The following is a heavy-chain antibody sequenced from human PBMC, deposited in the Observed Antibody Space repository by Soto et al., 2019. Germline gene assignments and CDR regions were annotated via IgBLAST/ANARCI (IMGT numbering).Heavy chain of an antibody. Sequence: QVQLQESGSGLVKPSQTLSLTCEVSGVSISSGGYSWSWIRQSPGKGLEWMGYIFHSGTTDYNPSLQSRLTISVDRSKNQFSLRLRSVTAADTALYYCARAGGSGPLDDWFDPWGQGTLVTVSS. D-gene: IGHD3-10*01. CDR1: GVSISSGGYS. V-gene: IGHV4-30-2*06. CDR3: ARAGGSGPLDDWFDP. J-gene: IGHJ5*02. CDR2: IFHSGTT.